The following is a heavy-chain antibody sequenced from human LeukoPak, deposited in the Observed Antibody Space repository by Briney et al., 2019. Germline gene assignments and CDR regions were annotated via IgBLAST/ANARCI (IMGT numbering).Heavy chain of an antibody. CDR1: VFTFSSYA. Sequence: GGALRLSCAASVFTFSSYAMSWVRQAPGKGLEWVSAISGSGGSTYYAASVKSRFTTSRDNSKKTLYLQMTSLRDPDTGVYYCASLLLGSGWYPDAFDIWGQGTMVTVSS. D-gene: IGHD6-19*01. CDR2: ISGSGGST. CDR3: ASLLLGSGWYPDAFDI. J-gene: IGHJ3*02. V-gene: IGHV3-23*01.